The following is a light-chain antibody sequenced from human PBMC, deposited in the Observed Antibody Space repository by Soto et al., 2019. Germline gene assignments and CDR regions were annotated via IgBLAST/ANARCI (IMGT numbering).Light chain of an antibody. Sequence: QSVLTQPSAVSVCPGESISICCTGTRRDVGGYDYVSWYRHHPGKAPKLMIYDVSNRPSGVSNRFSGSKSGNTASLPISRLQAEDEADYYCSSYTSSSLSVFGTGTKVTVL. V-gene: IGLV2-14*03. CDR1: RRDVGGYDY. CDR3: SSYTSSSLSV. CDR2: DVS. J-gene: IGLJ1*01.